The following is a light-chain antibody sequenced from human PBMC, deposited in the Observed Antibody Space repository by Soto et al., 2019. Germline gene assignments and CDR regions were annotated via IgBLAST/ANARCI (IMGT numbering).Light chain of an antibody. Sequence: IVLTQSPGTLSLSPGERASLSCGASQSVSNNYLAWYQQKPGHAPRLLIYGASNRATGIPDRFSGIGSGTDFTLTISRLAPEFFAVYYCQRYGSSGTFGQGTKVDI. CDR1: QSVSNNY. CDR2: GAS. CDR3: QRYGSSGT. J-gene: IGKJ1*01. V-gene: IGKV3-20*01.